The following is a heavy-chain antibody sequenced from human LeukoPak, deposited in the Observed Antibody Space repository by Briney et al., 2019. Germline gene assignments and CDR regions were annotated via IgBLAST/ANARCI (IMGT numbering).Heavy chain of an antibody. D-gene: IGHD5-18*01. CDR1: GGSISSGTYY. Sequence: SQTLSLTCTVSGGSISSGTYYWTWIRQPPGKGLEWIGYIYYSGSTYYNPSLKSRVTISVDTSKNQFSLKLSSVTAADTAVYYCAREAGYSYGYDYWGQGTLVTVSS. CDR2: IYYSGST. J-gene: IGHJ4*02. CDR3: AREAGYSYGYDY. V-gene: IGHV4-30-4*08.